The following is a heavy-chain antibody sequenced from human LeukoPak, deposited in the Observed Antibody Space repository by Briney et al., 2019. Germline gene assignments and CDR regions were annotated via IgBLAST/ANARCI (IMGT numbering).Heavy chain of an antibody. CDR3: ARYSSGYYSHFDY. D-gene: IGHD3-22*01. V-gene: IGHV1-69*05. CDR1: GGTFSSYA. Sequence: GASVKVSCKASGGTFSSYAISWVRQAPGQGLEWMGGIIPIFGTANYAQKFQGRVTITTDESTSTAYMELNSLRSGDTAVYYCARYSSGYYSHFDYWGQGTLVTVSS. J-gene: IGHJ4*02. CDR2: IIPIFGTA.